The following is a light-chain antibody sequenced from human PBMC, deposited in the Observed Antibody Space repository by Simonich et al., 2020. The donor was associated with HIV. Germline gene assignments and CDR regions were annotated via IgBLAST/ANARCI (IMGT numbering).Light chain of an antibody. V-gene: IGKV3-15*01. J-gene: IGKJ4*01. CDR2: GSS. CDR3: QQYNSWPT. Sequence: EIVMTKSPATLSVSPGERATPPCRASQSFSSNLAWYQQKAGQAPRLLIDGSSTRATGIPARFSGSGSGTEFTLTISSMQSEDFAVYYCQQYNSWPTFGGGARVEIK. CDR1: QSFSSN.